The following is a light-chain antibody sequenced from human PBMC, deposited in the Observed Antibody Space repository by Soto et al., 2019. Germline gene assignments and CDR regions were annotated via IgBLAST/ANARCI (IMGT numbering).Light chain of an antibody. V-gene: IGLV2-11*01. CDR2: DVS. CDR3: CSYAGSPFYV. CDR1: SSDVGGYEY. J-gene: IGLJ1*01. Sequence: QSALTQPRSVSGSPGQSVTISCTGTSSDVGGYEYVSWYQQHPGKAPKLMIYDVSKRPSGVPDRFSGSRSGNTASLTISGLQFEDEADYYCCSYAGSPFYVFGIGTKVTVL.